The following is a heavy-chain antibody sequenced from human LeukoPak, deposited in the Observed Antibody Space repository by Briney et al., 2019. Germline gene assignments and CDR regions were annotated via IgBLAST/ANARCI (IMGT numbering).Heavy chain of an antibody. CDR1: GYTFTTYG. CDR2: IRAFNGNT. D-gene: IGHD6-13*01. Sequence: ASVKVSCKASGYTFTTYGISWVRQAPGQGLEWMGWIRAFNGNTNYAQKLQGRVTMTTDTSTSTAYLELRSLRSEDTAVYYCGRGLLIAAPGRGPLDYWGQGTLVTVSS. V-gene: IGHV1-18*01. J-gene: IGHJ4*02. CDR3: GRGLLIAAPGRGPLDY.